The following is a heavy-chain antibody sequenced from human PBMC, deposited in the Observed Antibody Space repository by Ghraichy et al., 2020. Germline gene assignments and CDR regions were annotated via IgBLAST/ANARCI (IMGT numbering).Heavy chain of an antibody. Sequence: GSLRLSCTVSGGSLSEYYWSWIRQPPGKGLEWMGYVFHTGSTEYNPSFTSRMTISVATSKNRISLTLNSVSAADTAVYYCATDAATGYFDPWGRGTLVTVSS. CDR1: GGSLSEYY. D-gene: IGHD6-25*01. CDR3: ATDAATGYFDP. CDR2: VFHTGST. V-gene: IGHV4-59*01. J-gene: IGHJ5*02.